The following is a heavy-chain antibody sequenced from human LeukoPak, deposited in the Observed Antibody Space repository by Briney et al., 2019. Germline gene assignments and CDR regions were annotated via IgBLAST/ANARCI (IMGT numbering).Heavy chain of an antibody. CDR3: AKDHESDGYPCLDH. CDR1: GGTFSSYA. CDR2: IIPILGIA. D-gene: IGHD3-22*01. Sequence: ASVKVSCKASGGTFSSYAISWVRQAPGQGLEWMGRIIPILGIANYAQKFQGRVTITADKSTSTAYMELSSLRSEDTAVYYCAKDHESDGYPCLDHWGLGTLVTVSS. J-gene: IGHJ4*02. V-gene: IGHV1-69*04.